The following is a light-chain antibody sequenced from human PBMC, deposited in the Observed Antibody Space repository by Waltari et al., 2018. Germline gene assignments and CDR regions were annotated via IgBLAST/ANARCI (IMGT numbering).Light chain of an antibody. CDR2: GAS. CDR1: QSVTTN. J-gene: IGKJ2*01. CDR3: HQYNDGPPFN. V-gene: IGKV3-15*01. Sequence: EIVMAQSPASLSVSPGERAIFSCRASQSVTTNVAWKQQKPGQPPRLLIYGASTRATDIPARFSGSGSGTEFTLTITSPQSEDVGVYYCHQYNDGPPFNFGQGTKLEIK.